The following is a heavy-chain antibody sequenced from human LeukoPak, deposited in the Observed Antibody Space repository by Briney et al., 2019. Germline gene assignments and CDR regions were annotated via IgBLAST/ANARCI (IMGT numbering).Heavy chain of an antibody. CDR3: ARATLRYYYDS. J-gene: IGHJ4*02. Sequence: SETLSLTCTVSGGSISSYYWSWIRQPPGKGLEWIGYIYYSGSTNYNPSLKSRVTISVDTSKNQFPLKLSSVTAADTAVYYCARATLRYYYDSWGQGTLVTVSS. D-gene: IGHD3-22*01. CDR2: IYYSGST. V-gene: IGHV4-59*01. CDR1: GGSISSYY.